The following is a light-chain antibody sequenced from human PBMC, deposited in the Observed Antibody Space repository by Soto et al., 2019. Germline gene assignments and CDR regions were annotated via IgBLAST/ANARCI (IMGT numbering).Light chain of an antibody. CDR1: QSVSSSS. Sequence: EIVLTQSPGTLSLSPGERAALSCRASQSVSSSSLAWYQQKPGQAPRLLVYGASSRATSVPDRFSGSGSGTDFTLIISSLRPEDFALYFRQQYGSSPQTFGQGTKVESK. V-gene: IGKV3-20*01. CDR2: GAS. CDR3: QQYGSSPQT. J-gene: IGKJ1*01.